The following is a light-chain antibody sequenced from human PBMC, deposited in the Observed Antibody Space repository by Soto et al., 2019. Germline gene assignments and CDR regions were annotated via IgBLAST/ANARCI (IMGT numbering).Light chain of an antibody. CDR2: EVN. J-gene: IGLJ1*01. Sequence: QSALTQPASVSGSPGQSLTISCTGTTSDVGTYNYVSWYQQYPGKAPKLIIYEVNNRPSGVSNRFSGSKSGNTASLTVSGLQAEDEADYYCSSYRSSSTYVFGTGTKVTVL. V-gene: IGLV2-14*01. CDR1: TSDVGTYNY. CDR3: SSYRSSSTYV.